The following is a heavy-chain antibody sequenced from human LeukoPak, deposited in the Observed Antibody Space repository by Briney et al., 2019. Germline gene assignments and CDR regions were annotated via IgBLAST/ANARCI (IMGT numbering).Heavy chain of an antibody. D-gene: IGHD5-12*01. V-gene: IGHV4-59*11. CDR2: IFYSGST. CDR1: GGSISSHY. J-gene: IGHJ4*02. Sequence: PSETLSLTCTVSGGSISSHYWTWIRQPPGKGLEWIGYIFYSGSTNYNPSLKSRVTISVDTCKNQFSLKLSSVTAADTAVYYCARDSGFGGYGKWGQGTLVTVSS. CDR3: ARDSGFGGYGK.